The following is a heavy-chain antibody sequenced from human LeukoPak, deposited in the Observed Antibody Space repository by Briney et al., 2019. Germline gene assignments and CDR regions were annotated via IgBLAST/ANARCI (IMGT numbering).Heavy chain of an antibody. CDR1: GGTFSSYA. CDR3: ASTFIWFGELLFNY. D-gene: IGHD3-10*01. Sequence: SVKVSCKASGGTFSSYAISWVRQASGQGLEWMGRIIPILGIANYAQKFQGRVTITADKSTSTAYMELSSLRSEDTAVYYCASTFIWFGELLFNYWGQGTLVTVSS. V-gene: IGHV1-69*04. CDR2: IIPILGIA. J-gene: IGHJ4*02.